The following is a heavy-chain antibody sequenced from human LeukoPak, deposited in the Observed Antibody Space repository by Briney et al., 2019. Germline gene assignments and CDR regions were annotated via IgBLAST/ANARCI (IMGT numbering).Heavy chain of an antibody. V-gene: IGHV3-74*01. Sequence: LPGGSLRLSCTASGFSFSGHWMHWARQLPGKGLVWVSRISPTGSTTSYADSVKGRFTVSRDNAKNTLYPQVNNLRAEDTAVYYCARGPNSNWSGLDFWGQGTLLTVSS. J-gene: IGHJ4*02. CDR2: ISPTGSTT. D-gene: IGHD6-6*01. CDR3: ARGPNSNWSGLDF. CDR1: GFSFSGHW.